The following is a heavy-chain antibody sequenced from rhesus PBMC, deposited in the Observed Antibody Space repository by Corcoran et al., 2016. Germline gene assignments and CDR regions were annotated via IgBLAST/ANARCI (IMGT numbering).Heavy chain of an antibody. Sequence: VQLQESGPGLVQPSEPLSLTCAFSVGSLINYWWRWFRQAPGRGLEWVSYISYTGKNIYYADSVKGRVTISRDNAKNSLSLQMSSLRAEDTAVYYCTTKGNSGNYNLGFDYWGQGVLVTVSS. CDR3: TTKGNSGNYNLGFDY. V-gene: IGHV3-136*01. D-gene: IGHD1-44*01. J-gene: IGHJ4*01. CDR1: VGSLINYW. CDR2: ISYTGKNI.